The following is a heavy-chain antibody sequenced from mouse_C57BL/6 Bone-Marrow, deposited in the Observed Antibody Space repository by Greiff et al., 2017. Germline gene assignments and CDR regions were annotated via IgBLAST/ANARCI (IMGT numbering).Heavy chain of an antibody. J-gene: IGHJ2*01. CDR1: GFTFSSYA. D-gene: IGHD1-1*01. CDR3: AREGGSSSFDY. V-gene: IGHV5-4*01. Sequence: DVKLVESGGGLVKPGGSLKLSCAASGFTFSSYAMSWVRQTPKMRLEWVATISDGGSYTYYPDNVKGRFTISRDNAKNNLYLQMSHLKSEDTAMYYCAREGGSSSFDYWGQGTTLTVSS. CDR2: ISDGGSYT.